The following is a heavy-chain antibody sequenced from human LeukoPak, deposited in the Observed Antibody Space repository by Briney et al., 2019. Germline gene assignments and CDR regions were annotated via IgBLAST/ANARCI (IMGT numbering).Heavy chain of an antibody. J-gene: IGHJ3*02. CDR2: LYYSGST. V-gene: IGHV4-4*02. Sequence: SGTLSLTCGVSGGSISSTNWWSWVRQPPGKGLEWIGYLYYSGSTNSNPSLKSRVTMSVDTSKNQFSLKLRSVTAADTAVYYCARGGSGISNAFDIWGQGTMVTVSS. CDR3: ARGGSGISNAFDI. CDR1: GGSISSTNW. D-gene: IGHD3-10*01.